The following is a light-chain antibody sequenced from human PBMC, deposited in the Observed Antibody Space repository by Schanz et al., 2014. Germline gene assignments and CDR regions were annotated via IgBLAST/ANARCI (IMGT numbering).Light chain of an antibody. CDR3: QQFIDVPWT. J-gene: IGKJ1*01. V-gene: IGKV3D-11*03. CDR1: QSVSSN. Sequence: EIVLTQSPATLSLSPGDRATLSCRASQSVSSNLAWFQQKPGQAPRLLIYGASTRATGLPARFSGSGSGTDFTLTITRLEPEDFAVFYCQQFIDVPWTFGQGTKVEIK. CDR2: GAS.